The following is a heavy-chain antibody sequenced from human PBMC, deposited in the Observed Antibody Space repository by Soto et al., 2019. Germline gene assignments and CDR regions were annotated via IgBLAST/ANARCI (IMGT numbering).Heavy chain of an antibody. V-gene: IGHV4-59*07. CDR1: GGSISSNY. CDR2: VYNSGST. CDR3: ARYRREAVAGYTLDN. J-gene: IGHJ4*02. Sequence: PSDTLSLTCTGSGGSISSNYWTWIRQPPGKGLEWIGYVYNSGSTNYNPSLKSRVTISEDTSKSQFSLKVNSMTAADTAVYYCARYRREAVAGYTLDNWGQGILVTVSS. D-gene: IGHD6-13*01.